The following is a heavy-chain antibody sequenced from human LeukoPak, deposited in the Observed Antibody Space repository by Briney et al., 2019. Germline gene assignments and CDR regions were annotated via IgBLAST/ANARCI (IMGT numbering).Heavy chain of an antibody. D-gene: IGHD6-19*01. Sequence: GGSLRLSCAASGFTFSSYWMSWVRQAPGKGLEWVANIKQDGSEKYYVDSVKGRFTISRDNAKNSLYLQMNSLRAEDTAVYYCARGRYSSGWPDTQYFDYWGQGTLVTVSS. CDR3: ARGRYSSGWPDTQYFDY. V-gene: IGHV3-7*04. CDR2: IKQDGSEK. CDR1: GFTFSSYW. J-gene: IGHJ4*02.